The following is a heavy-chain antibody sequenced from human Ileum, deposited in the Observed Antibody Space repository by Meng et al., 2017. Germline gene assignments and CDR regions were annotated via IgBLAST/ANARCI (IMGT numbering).Heavy chain of an antibody. V-gene: IGHV3-74*02. CDR1: GFTFSSYA. J-gene: IGHJ4*02. Sequence: VWRLGAGGDLFSPGGSLVRSCAASGFTFSSYAMSWVRQAPGKGLEWVSRINSDETSTSYADSVKGRFTISRDNAKNTLYLQMNSLRVEDTAVYYCARGYSGSYRIDYWGQGNLVTVSS. CDR2: INSDETST. CDR3: ARGYSGSYRIDY. D-gene: IGHD1-26*01.